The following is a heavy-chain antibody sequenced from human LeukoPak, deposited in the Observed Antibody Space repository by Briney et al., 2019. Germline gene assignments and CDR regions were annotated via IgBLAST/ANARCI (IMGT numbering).Heavy chain of an antibody. CDR1: GGSFSGYY. CDR2: INHSGST. Sequence: PSETLSLTCAVYGGSFSGYYWSWIRQPPGKGLEWIGEINHSGSTNYNPSLKSRVTISVDRSKNQFSLKLSSVTAADTAVYYCARNSAGNLDYWGQGTLVTVSS. CDR3: ARNSAGNLDY. D-gene: IGHD1-14*01. V-gene: IGHV4-34*01. J-gene: IGHJ4*02.